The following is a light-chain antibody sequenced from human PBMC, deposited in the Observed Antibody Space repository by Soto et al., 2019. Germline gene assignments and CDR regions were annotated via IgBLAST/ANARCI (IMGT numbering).Light chain of an antibody. CDR2: EAS. V-gene: IGKV3-11*01. Sequence: EIVLTQSPATLSLSPGERATLSCRASQSVSGYLVWYQQKPGQAPRLLIYEASTRATGIPARFSGSGTGTDFTLTINSLEPEDFSVYFCHQRSYWPWTVGQGTKVEIK. CDR3: HQRSYWPWT. CDR1: QSVSGY. J-gene: IGKJ1*01.